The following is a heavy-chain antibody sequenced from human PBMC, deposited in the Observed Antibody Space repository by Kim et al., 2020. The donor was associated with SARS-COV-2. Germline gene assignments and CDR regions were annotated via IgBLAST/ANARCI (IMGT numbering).Heavy chain of an antibody. CDR3: ARGPASGGVPSRFFDY. CDR2: ISGSTPNT. D-gene: IGHD2-8*01. V-gene: IGHV3-23*01. Sequence: GGSLRLSCAASGFSFATYSMTWVRQAPGKGPEWVSSISGSTPNTFYADTVKGRFTISRDNSKNTLYLQMNSLRAEDTALYYCARGPASGGVPSRFFDYWGQGALVTVSS. CDR1: GFSFATYS. J-gene: IGHJ4*02.